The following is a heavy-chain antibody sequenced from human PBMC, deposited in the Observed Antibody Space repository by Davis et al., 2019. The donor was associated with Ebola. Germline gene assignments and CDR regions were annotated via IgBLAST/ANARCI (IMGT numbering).Heavy chain of an antibody. D-gene: IGHD3-10*01. Sequence: ASVKVSCKASGYTFTNYDINWVRQATGQGLEWMGWMYPNSGNTGYAQKFQGRVTITRNTFISTAYMELSSLRSEDTAVYYCAKRGGVSIYYYYGMDVWGQGTTVTVSS. CDR1: GYTFTNYD. CDR2: MYPNSGNT. J-gene: IGHJ6*02. V-gene: IGHV1-8*03. CDR3: AKRGGVSIYYYYGMDV.